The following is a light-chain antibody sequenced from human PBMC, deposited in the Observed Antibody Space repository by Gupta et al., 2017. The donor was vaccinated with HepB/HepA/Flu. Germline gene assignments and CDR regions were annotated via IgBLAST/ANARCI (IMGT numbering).Light chain of an antibody. CDR3: QAWDSSTVV. CDR2: QDS. V-gene: IGLV3-1*01. J-gene: IGLJ2*01. Sequence: SYELTQPPSVSVSPGQTASITCSGDKLGDKYACWYQQKPGQSPVLVIYQDSKRPSGIPERFSGSNPGNTATLTISGTQAMDEDDYYCQAWDSSTVVFGGGTKLTVL. CDR1: KLGDKY.